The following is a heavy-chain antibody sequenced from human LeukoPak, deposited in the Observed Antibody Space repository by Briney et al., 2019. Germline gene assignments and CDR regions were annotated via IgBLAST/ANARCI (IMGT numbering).Heavy chain of an antibody. J-gene: IGHJ4*02. CDR1: GYTFTSYY. CDR2: INPSGGST. V-gene: IGHV1-46*01. Sequence: GASVKVSCKASGYTFTSYYMHWVRQAPGQGLEWMGIINPSGGSTSYAQKFQGRVTMTRDTSTSTVYMELSSLRSEDTAVYYCARVAGRRDGYNFFDYWGQGTLVTVSS. D-gene: IGHD5-24*01. CDR3: ARVAGRRDGYNFFDY.